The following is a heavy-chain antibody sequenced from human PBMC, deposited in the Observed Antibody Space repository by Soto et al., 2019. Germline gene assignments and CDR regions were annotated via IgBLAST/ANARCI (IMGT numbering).Heavy chain of an antibody. CDR2: ISAYNGIT. J-gene: IGHJ6*02. CDR1: GCTFTTYG. CDR3: ARDDPVWVKSYAKDV. Sequence: GASVKVSCKTSGCTFTTYGISWVRQAPGQGLEWLGWISAYNGITKYAQKFQGRVTLTTDTSTTTAYMELRSLRSDDTALYYCARDDPVWVKSYAKDVWGQGTTVTVSS. V-gene: IGHV1-18*01. D-gene: IGHD3-16*01.